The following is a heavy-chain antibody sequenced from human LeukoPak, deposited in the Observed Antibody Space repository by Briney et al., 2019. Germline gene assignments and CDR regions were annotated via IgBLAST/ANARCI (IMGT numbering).Heavy chain of an antibody. D-gene: IGHD2-2*01. V-gene: IGHV3-53*01. CDR3: AARDCSTTSCYAGLFDY. Sequence: GGSLRLSCAASGLIVSSKYMSWVLQAPGKGLEWVSSLYSGGSTYYADSVKGRFTISRDSSKNTLYLQMNSLRAEDTAVYFCAARDCSTTSCYAGLFDYWGQGILVTVSS. J-gene: IGHJ4*02. CDR2: LYSGGST. CDR1: GLIVSSKY.